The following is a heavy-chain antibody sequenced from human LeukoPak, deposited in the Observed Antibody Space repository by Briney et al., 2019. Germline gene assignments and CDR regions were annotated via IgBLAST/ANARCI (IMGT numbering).Heavy chain of an antibody. Sequence: GGSLRLSCAASGFTFSSYRMNWARQAPGKGLEWVASINHNGNVNYYVDSVKGRFTISRDNAKNSLYLQMSNLRAEDTAVYFCARGGGLDVWGQGATVTVSS. CDR2: INHNGNVN. CDR3: ARGGGLDV. J-gene: IGHJ6*02. CDR1: GFTFSSYR. D-gene: IGHD3-16*01. V-gene: IGHV3-7*03.